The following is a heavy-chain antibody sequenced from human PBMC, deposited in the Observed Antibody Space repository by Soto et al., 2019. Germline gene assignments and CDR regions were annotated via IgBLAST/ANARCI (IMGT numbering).Heavy chain of an antibody. Sequence: SETLSLTCTVSGGSISSGGYYWSWIRQHPGKGLEWIGYIYYSGSTYYNPSLKSRVTISVDTSKNQFSLKLSSVTAADTAVYYCAREKDSSSSREVLGFDPRGQGTLVTVSS. CDR3: AREKDSSSSREVLGFDP. D-gene: IGHD6-6*01. J-gene: IGHJ5*02. CDR1: GGSISSGGYY. V-gene: IGHV4-31*03. CDR2: IYYSGST.